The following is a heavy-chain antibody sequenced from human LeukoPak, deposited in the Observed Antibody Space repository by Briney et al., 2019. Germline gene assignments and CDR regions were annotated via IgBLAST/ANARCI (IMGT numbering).Heavy chain of an antibody. J-gene: IGHJ6*03. CDR1: GFTFSSYE. D-gene: IGHD6-19*01. CDR2: ISSSGSTI. Sequence: GGSLRLSCAASGFTFSSYEMNWVRQAPGKGLEWVSYISSSGSTIYYADSVKGRFTISRDNAKNSLYLQMNSLRSDDTAVYYCARSEQFPYYMDVWGKGTTVTVSS. V-gene: IGHV3-48*03. CDR3: ARSEQFPYYMDV.